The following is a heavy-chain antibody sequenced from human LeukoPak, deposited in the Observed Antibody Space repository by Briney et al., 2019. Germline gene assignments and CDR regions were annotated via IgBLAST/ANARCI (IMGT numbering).Heavy chain of an antibody. V-gene: IGHV4-59*01. D-gene: IGHD6-13*01. CDR3: ATPAAAGGSSSWPYYFDC. Sequence: PSETLSLTCTVSGGSISSYYWSWIRQPPGKGLEWIGHIYYSGSTNYNPSLKSRVTISVDTSKNQFSLKLSSVTAADTAVYYCATPAAAGGSSSWPYYFDCWGQGTLVTVSS. CDR2: IYYSGST. CDR1: GGSISSYY. J-gene: IGHJ4*02.